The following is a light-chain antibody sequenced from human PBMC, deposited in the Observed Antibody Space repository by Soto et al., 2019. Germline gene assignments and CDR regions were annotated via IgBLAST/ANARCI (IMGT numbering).Light chain of an antibody. Sequence: SVLTQPPSVSAAPGQKVIISCSGSDSNIGKNYVSWYQYFPGTAPKLLIYDNDKRPAGIPDRFSGSRSDTSATLGITGLQTGDEADYYCGTWDTSLFVWMFGGGTKVTV. CDR3: GTWDTSLFVWM. CDR1: DSNIGKNY. J-gene: IGLJ3*02. V-gene: IGLV1-51*01. CDR2: DND.